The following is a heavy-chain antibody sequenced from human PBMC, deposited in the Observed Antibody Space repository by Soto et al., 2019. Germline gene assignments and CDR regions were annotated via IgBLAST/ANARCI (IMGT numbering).Heavy chain of an antibody. Sequence: ASVKVSCKASGYTFTGYFMHWVRQAPGQGLEWMGWINPNSGDTNYPQKFQGWVTMTRDTSINTAYMELSRLRSDDTAVYYCAREVAGGMDVWGQGTTVTVPS. CDR1: GYTFTGYF. V-gene: IGHV1-2*04. CDR2: INPNSGDT. CDR3: AREVAGGMDV. J-gene: IGHJ6*02.